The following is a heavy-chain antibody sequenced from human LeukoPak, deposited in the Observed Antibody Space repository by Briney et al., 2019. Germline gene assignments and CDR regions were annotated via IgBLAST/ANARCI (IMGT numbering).Heavy chain of an antibody. D-gene: IGHD3-22*01. Sequence: PGGSLRLSCAASGFTVSSNYMSWVRQAPGKGLEWVSVIYSGGSTYYADSVKGRFTISRHNSKNTLYLQMNSLRAEDTAVYYCAKALRGYYDSSGPLDYWGQGTLVTVSS. CDR1: GFTVSSNY. CDR3: AKALRGYYDSSGPLDY. V-gene: IGHV3-53*04. J-gene: IGHJ4*02. CDR2: IYSGGST.